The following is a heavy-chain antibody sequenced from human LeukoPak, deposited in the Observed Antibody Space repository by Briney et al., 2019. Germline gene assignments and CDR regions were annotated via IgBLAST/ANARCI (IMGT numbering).Heavy chain of an antibody. V-gene: IGHV1-18*01. Sequence: ASVKVSCKASGYTFTSYGISWVRQAPGQGLEWMGWISAYNGNTNYAQKLQGRVTMTTDTSTSTAYMELRSLRSDDTAMYYCARESITAAGSGNYYYYGMDVWGQGTTVTVSS. CDR1: GYTFTSYG. D-gene: IGHD6-13*01. CDR2: ISAYNGNT. J-gene: IGHJ6*02. CDR3: ARESITAAGSGNYYYYGMDV.